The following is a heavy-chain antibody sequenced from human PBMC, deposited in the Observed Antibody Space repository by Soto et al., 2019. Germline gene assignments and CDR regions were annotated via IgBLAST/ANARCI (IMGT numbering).Heavy chain of an antibody. V-gene: IGHV3-53*01. CDR3: AREGTLGYYYYGMDV. CDR2: IYSGGST. D-gene: IGHD1-1*01. J-gene: IGHJ6*02. Sequence: GGSLRLSCAASGFTVSSNYMSWVRQAPGKGLEWVSVIYSGGSTYYADPVKGRFTISRDNSKNTLYLQMNSLRAEDTAVYYCAREGTLGYYYYGMDVWGQGTTVTVSS. CDR1: GFTVSSNY.